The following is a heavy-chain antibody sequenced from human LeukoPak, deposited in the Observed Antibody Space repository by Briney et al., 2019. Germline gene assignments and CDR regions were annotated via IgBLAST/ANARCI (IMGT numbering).Heavy chain of an antibody. D-gene: IGHD2-2*01. CDR3: PKYCTSTPCIPGGFDY. CDR2: IYHAGSA. CDR1: GYSFTSGHY. Sequence: SETLSLTCSVSGYSFTSGHYWGWIRQPPGKGLEWIANIYHAGSAHYNPSLKSRVTISVDTSKNQFSLKLSSVTAADTAVSYCPKYCTSTPCIPGGFDYWGQGTLVPSPQ. J-gene: IGHJ4*02. V-gene: IGHV4-38-2*01.